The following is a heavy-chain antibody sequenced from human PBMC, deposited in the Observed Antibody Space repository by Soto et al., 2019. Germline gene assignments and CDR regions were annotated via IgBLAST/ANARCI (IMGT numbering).Heavy chain of an antibody. CDR3: AKDMGYCSSTSCYTSYYGMDV. D-gene: IGHD2-2*02. CDR1: GFTFDDYA. V-gene: IGHV3-9*01. Sequence: EVQLVESGGGLVQPGRSLRLSCAASGFTFDDYAMHWVRQAPGKGLEWVSGVSWNSVSIGYADSVKGRFTISSDNAKNSLYLPMNSLRAEATALYYCAKDMGYCSSTSCYTSYYGMDVWGQGTTVTVSS. CDR2: VSWNSVSI. J-gene: IGHJ6*02.